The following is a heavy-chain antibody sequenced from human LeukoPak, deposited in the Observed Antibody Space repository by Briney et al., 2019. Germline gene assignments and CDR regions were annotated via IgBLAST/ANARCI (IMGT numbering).Heavy chain of an antibody. CDR1: RGSLSNYY. V-gene: IGHV4-59*01. Sequence: SETLSLTCTVSRGSLSNYYWSWIRQPPGKGLEWIGYISYSGSTNYSPSLKSRVTISLDTTKSQFYLRLSSVTAADTAVYYCARRLSCSSSWYYYYYMDVWGKGTTVTVSS. CDR3: ARRLSCSSSWYYYYYMDV. CDR2: ISYSGST. J-gene: IGHJ6*03. D-gene: IGHD6-13*01.